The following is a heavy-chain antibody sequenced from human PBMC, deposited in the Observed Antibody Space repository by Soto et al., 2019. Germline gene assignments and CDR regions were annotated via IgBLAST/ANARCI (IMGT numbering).Heavy chain of an antibody. CDR1: GYTFTGYY. Sequence: GASVKVSFKASGYTFTGYYMHWVRQAPGQGLEWMGWINPNSGGTNYAQKFQGRVTMTRDTSISTAYMELSRLRSDDTAVYYCARDRGYDFWSGYPTAAYYFDYWGQGTLVTVSS. D-gene: IGHD3-3*01. CDR3: ARDRGYDFWSGYPTAAYYFDY. J-gene: IGHJ4*02. CDR2: INPNSGGT. V-gene: IGHV1-2*02.